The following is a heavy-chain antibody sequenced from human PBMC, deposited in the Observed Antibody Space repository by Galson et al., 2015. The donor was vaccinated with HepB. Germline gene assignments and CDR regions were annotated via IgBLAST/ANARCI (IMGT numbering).Heavy chain of an antibody. CDR3: ASSPLRFLDWFPYYDYYYMDV. CDR2: MNTNTGKP. V-gene: IGHV7-4-1*02. CDR1: GYTFTDYV. J-gene: IGHJ6*03. Sequence: SVKVSCKASGYTFTDYVVNWVRQAPGQGLEWMGWMNTNTGKPTYAPGFAGRFVFSLDTSVTTAYLQISSLETDDIAVYYCASSPLRFLDWFPYYDYYYMDVWGEGTTVTVSS. D-gene: IGHD3-3*01.